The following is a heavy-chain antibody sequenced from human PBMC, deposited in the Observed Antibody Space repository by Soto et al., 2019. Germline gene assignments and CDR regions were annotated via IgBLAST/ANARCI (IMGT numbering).Heavy chain of an antibody. CDR3: ARVSWGKLHRIEARTRAPDY. CDR2: ISYDGSNK. Sequence: VGSLRLSCAASGFTFSSYAMHWVRQAPGKGLEWVAVISYDGSNKYYADSVKGRFTISRDNSKNTLYLQMNSLRAEDTAVYYCARVSWGKLHRIEARTRAPDYWGQGTLVTVSS. V-gene: IGHV3-30-3*01. CDR1: GFTFSSYA. D-gene: IGHD6-6*01. J-gene: IGHJ4*02.